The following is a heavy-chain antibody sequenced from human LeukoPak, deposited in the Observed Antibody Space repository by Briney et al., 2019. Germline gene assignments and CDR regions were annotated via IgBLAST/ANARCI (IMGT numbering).Heavy chain of an antibody. CDR1: GFTFSSYA. CDR3: ASRSTMGRAFDI. V-gene: IGHV3-48*01. D-gene: IGHD1-14*01. J-gene: IGHJ3*02. CDR2: ISSGSSTM. Sequence: GGSLRLSCAASGFTFSSYAMSWVRQAPGKGLEWVSYISSGSSTMYYADSVKGRFTISRDYAKNSLYLQMNSLRPEDTAVYYCASRSTMGRAFDIWGQGTMVTDSS.